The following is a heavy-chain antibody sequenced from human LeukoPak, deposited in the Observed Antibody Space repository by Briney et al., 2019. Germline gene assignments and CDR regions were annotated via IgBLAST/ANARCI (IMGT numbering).Heavy chain of an antibody. CDR3: TREDY. Sequence: ASVKVSCKASGYTFTGYYMHWVRQAPGQGLEWMGWIHPNSGDTHYAQKFQGRVTITRDTSINTAYMELNRLISDDTAVYYCTREDYWGQGTLVTVSS. CDR1: GYTFTGYY. J-gene: IGHJ4*02. V-gene: IGHV1-2*02. CDR2: IHPNSGDT.